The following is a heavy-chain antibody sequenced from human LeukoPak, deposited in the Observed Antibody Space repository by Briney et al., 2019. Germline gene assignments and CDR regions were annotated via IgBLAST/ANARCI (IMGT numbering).Heavy chain of an antibody. CDR2: INSDGSST. CDR3: AREGAGATMIVVPLGPPAAHDAFDI. Sequence: PGGSLRLSCAASGFTFSSYWMHWVRQAPGKGLVWVSRINSDGSSTSYADSVKGRFTISRDNAKNTLYLQMNSLRAEDTAVYYCAREGAGATMIVVPLGPPAAHDAFDIWGQGTMVTVSS. J-gene: IGHJ3*02. V-gene: IGHV3-74*01. CDR1: GFTFSSYW. D-gene: IGHD3-22*01.